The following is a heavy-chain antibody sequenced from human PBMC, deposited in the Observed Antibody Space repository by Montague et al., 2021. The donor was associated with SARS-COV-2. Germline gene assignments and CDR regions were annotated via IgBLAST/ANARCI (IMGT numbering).Heavy chain of an antibody. Sequence: SVKVSCKASGYTFTSYDINWVRQAAGQGLEWMGWMNPNSGNTGYAQKLQGRVTMTRDTSMNTAYMELSSLRFEDTAVNYCARASLVRGVIITRVRYSYYMDVWGKGTTVTVS. CDR1: GYTFTSYD. CDR2: MNPNSGNT. CDR3: ARASLVRGVIITRVRYSYYMDV. D-gene: IGHD3-10*01. V-gene: IGHV1-8*01. J-gene: IGHJ6*03.